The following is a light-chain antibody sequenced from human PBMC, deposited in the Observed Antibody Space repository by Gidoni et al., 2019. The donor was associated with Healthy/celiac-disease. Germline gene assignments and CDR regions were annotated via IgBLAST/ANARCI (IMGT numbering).Light chain of an antibody. J-gene: IGKJ1*01. V-gene: IGKV3-20*01. CDR2: GAS. CDR3: QQYGSSLTWT. CDR1: QSVSSSY. Sequence: ELVLTPSPRTLSLSPGERATLSCRASQSVSSSYLAWYQQKPGQAPRLRIYGASSRATGIPDRFSGSGSGTDFTLTISRLEPEDFAVYYCQQYGSSLTWTFGQGTKVEIK.